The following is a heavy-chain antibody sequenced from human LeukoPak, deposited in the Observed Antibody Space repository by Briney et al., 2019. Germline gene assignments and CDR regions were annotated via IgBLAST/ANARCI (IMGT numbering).Heavy chain of an antibody. CDR3: AREDDSSGYYYRY. D-gene: IGHD3-22*01. V-gene: IGHV3-48*03. Sequence: GGSLRLSCAASGFTFSNYEMNWVRQAPGKGLEWVSYISSSGSTIYYADSVKGRFTISRDNAKNSLFLQMNSLRAEDTAVYYCAREDDSSGYYYRYWGQGTLVTVSS. J-gene: IGHJ4*02. CDR2: ISSSGSTI. CDR1: GFTFSNYE.